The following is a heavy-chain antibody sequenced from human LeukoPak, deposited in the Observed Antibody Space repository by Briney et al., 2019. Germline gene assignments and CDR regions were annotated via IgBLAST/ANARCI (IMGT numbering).Heavy chain of an antibody. J-gene: IGHJ6*03. D-gene: IGHD3-10*01. Sequence: ASVKVSCKASGYTFIRYYMYWVRQAPGQGLEWMGLISAYNGNTNYAQKLQGRVTMTTDTSTSTAYMELRSLRSDDTAVYYCARDRGGWFGELLSHYYYYYMDVWGKGTTVTISS. CDR2: ISAYNGNT. CDR3: ARDRGGWFGELLSHYYYYYMDV. V-gene: IGHV1-18*04. CDR1: GYTFIRYY.